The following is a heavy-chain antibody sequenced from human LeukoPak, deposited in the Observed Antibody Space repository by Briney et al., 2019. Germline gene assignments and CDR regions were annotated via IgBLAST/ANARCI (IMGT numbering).Heavy chain of an antibody. J-gene: IGHJ4*02. V-gene: IGHV3-49*03. D-gene: IGHD2-2*01. CDR3: TRESIGPAAAILPYFDY. CDR1: GFTFGDYA. Sequence: GGSLRLSCTASGFTFGDYAMSWFRQAPGKGLEWVGFIRGKAYGGTTEYAASVKGRFTTSRDDSKSIAYLQMNSLKTEDTAVYYCTRESIGPAAAILPYFDYWGQGTLVTVSS. CDR2: IRGKAYGGTT.